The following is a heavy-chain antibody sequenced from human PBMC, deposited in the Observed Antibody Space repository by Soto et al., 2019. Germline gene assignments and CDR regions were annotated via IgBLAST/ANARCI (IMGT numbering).Heavy chain of an antibody. Sequence: QVQLQRWGAGLLKPSETLSLICAVYGGSFSGYYWSWIRQPPGKGLEWIGEINHSGSTNYNPSLRSRVTISVDTSKNQFSLMLSSVTAADSAVYYCARVYCSGGSCYSFDYWGQGTLVTVSS. V-gene: IGHV4-34*01. CDR1: GGSFSGYY. J-gene: IGHJ4*02. D-gene: IGHD2-15*01. CDR3: ARVYCSGGSCYSFDY. CDR2: INHSGST.